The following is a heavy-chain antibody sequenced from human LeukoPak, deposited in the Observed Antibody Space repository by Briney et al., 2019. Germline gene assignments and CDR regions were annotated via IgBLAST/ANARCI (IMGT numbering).Heavy chain of an antibody. CDR2: IYTSGTT. CDR1: GGSISSGNYF. J-gene: IGHJ4*02. Sequence: SETLSLTCTVSGGSISSGNYFWSWIRQPAGKGLEWIGRIYTSGTTNYNPSLKSRVTISVDTSKNQFSLKLSSVTAADTAVYYCARSPLEYDFWSGRHYYFDYWGQGTLVSVSS. D-gene: IGHD3-3*01. V-gene: IGHV4-61*02. CDR3: ARSPLEYDFWSGRHYYFDY.